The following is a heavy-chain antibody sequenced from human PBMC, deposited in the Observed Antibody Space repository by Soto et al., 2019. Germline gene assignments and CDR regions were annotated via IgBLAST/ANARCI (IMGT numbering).Heavy chain of an antibody. CDR1: GVSFNNNG. CDR2: VSPPFRTS. Sequence: QVQLVQSGAEVKKPGSSVKVSCKTSGVSFNNNGIAWVRQAPGHGLEWMGGVSPPFRTSNYARKFQGRISITADASTGTVQMELSSLTSEDTAQYYCARVLYYGSGSYSPSGMDVWGQGTTVTVSS. V-gene: IGHV1-69*01. J-gene: IGHJ6*02. CDR3: ARVLYYGSGSYSPSGMDV. D-gene: IGHD3-10*01.